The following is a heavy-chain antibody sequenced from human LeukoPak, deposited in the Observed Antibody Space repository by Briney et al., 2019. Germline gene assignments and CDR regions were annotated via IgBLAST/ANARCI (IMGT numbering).Heavy chain of an antibody. D-gene: IGHD3-3*01. Sequence: SETLSLTCTVYGGSFSDYYWNWIRQPPGKGLEWIGYIYYSGSTNYNPSLKSRVTISVDTSKNQFSLKLSSVTAADTAVYYCARGGRSGYYYLFDYWGQGTLVTVSS. CDR2: IYYSGST. J-gene: IGHJ4*02. CDR1: GGSFSDYY. V-gene: IGHV4-59*01. CDR3: ARGGRSGYYYLFDY.